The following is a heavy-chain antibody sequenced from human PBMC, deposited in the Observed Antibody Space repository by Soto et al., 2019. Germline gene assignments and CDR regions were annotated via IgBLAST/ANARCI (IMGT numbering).Heavy chain of an antibody. CDR1: GFTFSSYA. V-gene: IGHV3-23*01. D-gene: IGHD6-13*01. J-gene: IGHJ4*02. CDR3: AKGGYSSSWYLLYFDY. Sequence: GGSLRLSCAASGFTFSSYAMSWVRQAPGKGLEWVSAISGSGGSTYYADSVKGRFTISRDNSKNTLYLQMNSLRAEDTAVYYCAKGGYSSSWYLLYFDYWGQGTLVTVSS. CDR2: ISGSGGST.